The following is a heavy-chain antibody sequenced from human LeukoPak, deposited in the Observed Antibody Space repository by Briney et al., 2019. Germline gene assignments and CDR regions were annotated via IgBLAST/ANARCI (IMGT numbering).Heavy chain of an antibody. J-gene: IGHJ6*02. CDR1: GGSFSGYY. V-gene: IGHV4-34*01. CDR3: ARGSLLYDPHGMDV. Sequence: KPSETLSLTCAVYGGSFSGYYWSWIRQPPGKGLEWIGEINHSGSTNYNPSLKSRVTISVDTSKNQFSLKLSSVTAADTAVYYCARGSLLYDPHGMDVWGQGTTVTVSS. D-gene: IGHD2-2*02. CDR2: INHSGST.